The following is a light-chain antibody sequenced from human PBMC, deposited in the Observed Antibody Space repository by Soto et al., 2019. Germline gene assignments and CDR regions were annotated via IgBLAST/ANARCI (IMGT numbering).Light chain of an antibody. J-gene: IGLJ2*01. CDR1: SSDVGSYNL. Sequence: QSVLTQPASVSGSPGQSITISCAGASSDVGSYNLVSWFQQHPDRAPKLLIYDVSERPSGVSNRFSGSKSGNTASLTISGFQAEDEDDYYCCSYAGSHVIFGGGTKVTVL. CDR2: DVS. CDR3: CSYAGSHVI. V-gene: IGLV2-23*02.